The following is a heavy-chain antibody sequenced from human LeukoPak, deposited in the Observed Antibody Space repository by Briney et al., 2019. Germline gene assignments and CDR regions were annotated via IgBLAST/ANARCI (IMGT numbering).Heavy chain of an antibody. D-gene: IGHD6-19*01. CDR3: AKDRWPGGMAVAGNDDGMYV. CDR1: GFSLADCA. V-gene: IGHV3-43*02. Sequence: GGSLRLSCAASGFSLADCAMHWVRQVPGKGLEWVSLISGDGYDTYYAASVKGRFTISRDNSKSSLYLQMNSLRIEDTALYFCAKDRWPGGMAVAGNDDGMYVWGQGATVTVSS. CDR2: ISGDGYDT. J-gene: IGHJ6*01.